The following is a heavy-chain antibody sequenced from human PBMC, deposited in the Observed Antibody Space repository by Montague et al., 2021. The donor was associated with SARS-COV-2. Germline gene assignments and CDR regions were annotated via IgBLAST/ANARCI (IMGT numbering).Heavy chain of an antibody. J-gene: IGHJ6*01. CDR2: ISHSGST. Sequence: SETLSLTCAVYGGSLSGYYWSWIRQPPGEGLEWIAEISHSGSTSYNPSLKSRVTISVDTSKNQFSLKLSSATAADTAVYYCARWGEYYDSPYYYYAMDVWGQGTTVTVSS. V-gene: IGHV4-34*01. CDR3: ARWGEYYDSPYYYYAMDV. CDR1: GGSLSGYY. D-gene: IGHD3-3*01.